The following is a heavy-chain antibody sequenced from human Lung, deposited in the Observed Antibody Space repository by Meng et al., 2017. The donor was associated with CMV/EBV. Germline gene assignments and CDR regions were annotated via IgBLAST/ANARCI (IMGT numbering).Heavy chain of an antibody. CDR3: ASASSGWYNNWFDP. J-gene: IGHJ5*02. D-gene: IGHD6-19*01. Sequence: SQTXSLTXXVYGGSFSGYYWSWIRQPPGKGLEWIGEINHSGSTNYNPSLKSRVTISVDTSKNQFSLKLSSVTAADTAVYYCASASSGWYNNWFDPWGQGTLVTVSS. CDR1: GGSFSGYY. V-gene: IGHV4-34*01. CDR2: INHSGST.